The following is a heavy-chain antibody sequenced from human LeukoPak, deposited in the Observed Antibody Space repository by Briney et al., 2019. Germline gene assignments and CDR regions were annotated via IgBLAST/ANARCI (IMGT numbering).Heavy chain of an antibody. J-gene: IGHJ5*02. CDR2: INHSGST. V-gene: IGHV4-34*01. CDR1: GGSFSGYY. CDR3: ARVCRELRYFDWLLSENWFDP. D-gene: IGHD3-9*01. Sequence: SETLSLTCAVYGGSFSGYYCSWIRQPPGKGLEWIGEINHSGSTNYNPSLKSRVTISVDTSKNQFSLKLSSVTAADTAVYYCARVCRELRYFDWLLSENWFDPWGQGTLVTVSS.